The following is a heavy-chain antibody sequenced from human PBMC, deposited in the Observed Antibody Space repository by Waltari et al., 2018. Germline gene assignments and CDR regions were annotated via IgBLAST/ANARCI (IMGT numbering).Heavy chain of an antibody. CDR3: ARVHPSYPYYYDSSDLGAAY. D-gene: IGHD3-22*01. J-gene: IGHJ4*02. Sequence: QVQLQESGPGLVKPSQTLSLTCTVSGGSISSGSYYWSWIRQPAGKGLEWIGRIYTSGRTNYNPSRKSRVTISVDTSKNQFSLKLSSVTAADTAVYYCARVHPSYPYYYDSSDLGAAYWGQGTLVTVSS. CDR1: GGSISSGSYY. CDR2: IYTSGRT. V-gene: IGHV4-61*02.